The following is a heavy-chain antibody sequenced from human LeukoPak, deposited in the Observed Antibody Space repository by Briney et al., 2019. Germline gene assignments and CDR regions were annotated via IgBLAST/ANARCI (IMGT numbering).Heavy chain of an antibody. V-gene: IGHV3-11*01. CDR3: AKAPGSGSPSDY. CDR1: GFTFSDYY. Sequence: GGSLRLSCAASGFTFSDYYMGWIRQAPGKGLEWVSYIDMSATTIYYADSVKGRFTISRDNAKNSLLLQMNSLRAEDTAVYYCAKAPGSGSPSDYWGQGTLVTVSS. D-gene: IGHD1-26*01. CDR2: IDMSATTI. J-gene: IGHJ4*02.